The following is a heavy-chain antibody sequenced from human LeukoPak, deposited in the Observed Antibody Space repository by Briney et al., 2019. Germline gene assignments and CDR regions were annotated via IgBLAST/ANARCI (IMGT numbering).Heavy chain of an antibody. CDR1: GFTFSSYG. CDR2: ISYDGSNK. Sequence: PGGSLRLSCAASGFTFSSYGMHWVRQAPGKGLEWVAVISYDGSNKYYADSVKGRFTISRDNSKNTLYLQMNSLRAEDTAVYYCAKDRRGVAASDNWFDPWGQGTLVTVSS. CDR3: AKDRRGVAASDNWFDP. J-gene: IGHJ5*02. V-gene: IGHV3-30*18. D-gene: IGHD2-15*01.